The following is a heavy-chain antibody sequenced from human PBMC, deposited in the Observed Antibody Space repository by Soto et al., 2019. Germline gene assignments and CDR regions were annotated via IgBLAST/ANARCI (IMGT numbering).Heavy chain of an antibody. CDR1: GASVANDNW. Sequence: QVQLQESGPGLVKPSETLSLTCTVSGASVANDNWWSWVRQSPGKGLEWIGEVHHSVGNNNSPSLTSRVTISVDKSTNQFSLKLHSVTAADSAVYFCTRHFYYSMEVWGQGTTVTVSP. J-gene: IGHJ6*01. CDR2: VHHSVGN. V-gene: IGHV4-4*02. CDR3: TRHFYYSMEV.